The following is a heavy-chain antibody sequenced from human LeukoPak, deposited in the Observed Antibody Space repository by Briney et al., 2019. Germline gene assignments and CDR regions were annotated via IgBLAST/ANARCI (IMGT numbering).Heavy chain of an antibody. CDR1: GYTFTSYD. J-gene: IGHJ6*02. CDR3: ARDYYDFWSGYYFRYYYGMDV. Sequence: AASVKVSCKASGYTFTSYDINWVRQATGQGLEWMGWINPNSGGTNYAQKFQGRVTMTRDTSISTAYMELSRLRSDDTAVYYCARDYYDFWSGYYFRYYYGMDVWGQGTTVTVSS. CDR2: INPNSGGT. V-gene: IGHV1-2*02. D-gene: IGHD3-3*01.